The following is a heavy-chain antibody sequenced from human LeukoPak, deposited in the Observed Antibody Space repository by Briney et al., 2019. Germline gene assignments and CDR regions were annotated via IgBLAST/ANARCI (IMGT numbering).Heavy chain of an antibody. D-gene: IGHD6-13*01. V-gene: IGHV4-39*01. CDR3: SRYSTSLGWFDP. CDR2: IYCSGNS. J-gene: IGHJ5*02. Sequence: SETLSLTCTVSGDSISTNGYCWTWIRQPPGKGLGWIGSIYCSGNSYYNSSLKSRVTMSMDSSRNQFSLRLTSVTAADTAVYFCSRYSTSLGWFDPWGQGTLVTVSS. CDR1: GDSISTNGYC.